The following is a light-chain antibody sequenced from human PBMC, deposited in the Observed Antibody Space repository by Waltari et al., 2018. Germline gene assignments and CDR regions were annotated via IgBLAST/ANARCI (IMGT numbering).Light chain of an antibody. CDR3: QEYSSAPFT. CDR1: QSVTSRS. J-gene: IGKJ3*01. CDR2: GAS. Sequence: EIVLTQSPGTLSLSPGERATLSCRASQSVTSRSLAWYQQKPGQAPRPLIYGASNRATGIPDRFGVGGSGTDFTLTIGSREPEYFAVCYCQEYSSAPFTFCPGTKVDIK. V-gene: IGKV3-20*01.